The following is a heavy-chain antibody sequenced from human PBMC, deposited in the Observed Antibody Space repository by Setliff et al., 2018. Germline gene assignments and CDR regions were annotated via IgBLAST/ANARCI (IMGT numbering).Heavy chain of an antibody. J-gene: IGHJ6*02. CDR3: ARVSITMVRGVIISYYYYGMDV. Sequence: ASVKVSCKASGYTFTSYAMNWVRQAPGQGLEWMGWINTNTGNPTYAQGFTGRFVFSLDTSVSTAYLQISSLKAEDTAVYYCARVSITMVRGVIISYYYYGMDVWGQGTTVTVS. D-gene: IGHD3-10*01. V-gene: IGHV7-4-1*02. CDR2: INTNTGNP. CDR1: GYTFTSYA.